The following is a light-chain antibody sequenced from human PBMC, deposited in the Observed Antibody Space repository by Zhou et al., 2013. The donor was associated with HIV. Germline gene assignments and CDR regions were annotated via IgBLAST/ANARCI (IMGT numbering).Light chain of an antibody. CDR1: QSVSSN. Sequence: EIVMTQSPATLSVSPGERATLSCRASQSVSSNLAWYQQKPGQAPRLLIYGASTRATPIPARFSGSGSGTEFTLTISSLQSEDFAVYYCQQYNDWPRGTFGQGTKGGNQT. V-gene: IGKV3-15*01. CDR2: GAS. CDR3: QQYNDWPRGT. J-gene: IGKJ1*01.